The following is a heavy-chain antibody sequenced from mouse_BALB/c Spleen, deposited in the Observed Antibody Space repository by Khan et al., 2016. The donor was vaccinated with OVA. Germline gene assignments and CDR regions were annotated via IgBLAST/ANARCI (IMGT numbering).Heavy chain of an antibody. CDR2: IYPGNNDT. CDR3: TIAYDSDYFDY. D-gene: IGHD2-4*01. V-gene: IGHV1-5*01. CDR1: GYSFTSYW. J-gene: IGHJ2*01. Sequence: VQLKQSGTVLARPGASVKMSCKASGYSFTSYWMHWVKQRPGLGLEWIGDIYPGNNDTRYNQKFKGKAKLTAVKSASTAYMELSSLTNDDSAVYYCTIAYDSDYFDYWGQGTLVTVSS.